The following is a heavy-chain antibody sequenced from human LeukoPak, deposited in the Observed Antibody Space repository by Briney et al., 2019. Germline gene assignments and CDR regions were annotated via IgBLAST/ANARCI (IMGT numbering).Heavy chain of an antibody. CDR2: IYYSGST. V-gene: IGHV4-39*07. D-gene: IGHD6-13*01. CDR3: AGSSSWYVLDY. Sequence: SETLSLTCTVSGGSISSSSYYWGWIRQPPGKGLEWIGSIYYSGSTYYNPSLKSRVTISVDTSKNQFSLKLSSVTAADTAVYYCAGSSSWYVLDYWGQGTLVTASS. CDR1: GGSISSSSYY. J-gene: IGHJ4*02.